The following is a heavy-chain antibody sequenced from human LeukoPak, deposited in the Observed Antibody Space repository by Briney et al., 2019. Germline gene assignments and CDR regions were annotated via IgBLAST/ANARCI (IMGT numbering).Heavy chain of an antibody. CDR1: GGSISSSSYY. CDR2: IYYSGST. Sequence: SETLSLTCTVSGGSISSSSYYWGWIRQPPGKGLEWIGSIYYSGSTYYNPSLKSRFTISVDTSKNQFSLKLSSVTAADTAVYYCAGHRVRIVVVTAIPSFFDYWGQGTLVTVSS. CDR3: AGHRVRIVVVTAIPSFFDY. J-gene: IGHJ4*02. V-gene: IGHV4-39*01. D-gene: IGHD2-21*02.